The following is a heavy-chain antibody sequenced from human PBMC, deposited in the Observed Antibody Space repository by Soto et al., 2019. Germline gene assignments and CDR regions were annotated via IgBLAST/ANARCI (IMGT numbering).Heavy chain of an antibody. V-gene: IGHV4-34*01. D-gene: IGHD5-12*01. CDR2: INHSGST. Sequence: SDTLSLTCAVYGGSFSGYYWSWIRQPPGKGLEWIGEINHSGSTKYNPSLKSRVTISVDTSKNQFSLKLSSVTAADTAVYYCARGGIVATINWFDPWGQGTLVTVSS. CDR1: GGSFSGYY. J-gene: IGHJ5*02. CDR3: ARGGIVATINWFDP.